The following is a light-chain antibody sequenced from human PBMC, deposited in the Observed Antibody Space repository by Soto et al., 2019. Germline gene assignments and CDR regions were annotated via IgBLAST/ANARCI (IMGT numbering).Light chain of an antibody. Sequence: QSVLTQPASVSGSPGQSITISCTGTSSDVGGYNYVSWYQQHPGKAPKLMIYDVSNRPSGVSNRFSASKSGNTASLPISGLQAEDEADYYCSSYTSSSTDVFGTGTKVTVL. CDR1: SSDVGGYNY. J-gene: IGLJ1*01. V-gene: IGLV2-14*01. CDR2: DVS. CDR3: SSYTSSSTDV.